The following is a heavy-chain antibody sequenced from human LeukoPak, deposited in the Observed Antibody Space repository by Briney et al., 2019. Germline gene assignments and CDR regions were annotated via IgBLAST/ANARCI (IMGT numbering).Heavy chain of an antibody. Sequence: PSQTLSLTCAVSGGSISSGGYSWSWIRQPPGKGLEWIGSIYYSGSTYYKSSLMSQVTISVDTSKNQFSLKLSSVTAADTAVYYCATHNFWSGLFDHWGQGTLVTVSS. V-gene: IGHV4-30-2*03. CDR2: IYYSGST. J-gene: IGHJ4*02. CDR3: ATHNFWSGLFDH. D-gene: IGHD3-3*01. CDR1: GGSISSGGYS.